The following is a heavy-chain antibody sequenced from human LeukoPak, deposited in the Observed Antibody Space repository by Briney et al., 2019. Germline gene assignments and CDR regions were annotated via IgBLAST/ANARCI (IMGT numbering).Heavy chain of an antibody. CDR2: IYTSGST. CDR3: AREGYYGSGGNMDV. V-gene: IGHV4-4*07. Sequence: SETLSLTCTVSGGSISSYYWSWIRQPAGQGLEWIGRIYTSGSTNYNPSLKSRVTMSVDTSKNQFSLKLSSVTAADTAVYYCAREGYYGSGGNMDVWGKGTTVTVSS. J-gene: IGHJ6*03. D-gene: IGHD3-10*01. CDR1: GGSISSYY.